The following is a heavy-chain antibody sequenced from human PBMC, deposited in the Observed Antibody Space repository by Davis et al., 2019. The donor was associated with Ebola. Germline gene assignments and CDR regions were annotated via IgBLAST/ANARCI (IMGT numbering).Heavy chain of an antibody. Sequence: ASVKVSCKASGYTFTGYYMHWVRQAPGQGLEWMGWINPNSGGTNYAQKFQGRVTMTRDTSISTAYMELSRLRSDDTAVYYCARKGYGGNSGYYYYYYMDVWGKGTTVTVSS. CDR2: INPNSGGT. CDR3: ARKGYGGNSGYYYYYYMDV. D-gene: IGHD4-23*01. J-gene: IGHJ6*03. V-gene: IGHV1-2*02. CDR1: GYTFTGYY.